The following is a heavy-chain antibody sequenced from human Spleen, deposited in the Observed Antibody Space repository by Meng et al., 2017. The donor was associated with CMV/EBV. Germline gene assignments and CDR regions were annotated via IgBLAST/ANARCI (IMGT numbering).Heavy chain of an antibody. V-gene: IGHV4-59*01. CDR2: NYYSGNT. Sequence: LTCSVCGGSISGYYWSAIRQRPGKGVEWIGFNYYSGNTNYNPSLKSRGTISVDMAKSEFSLKVGSVTAADTAVYYCARGGARSKWFDHWGQGTLVTVSS. CDR1: GGSISGYY. J-gene: IGHJ5*02. CDR3: ARGGARSKWFDH. D-gene: IGHD3-16*01.